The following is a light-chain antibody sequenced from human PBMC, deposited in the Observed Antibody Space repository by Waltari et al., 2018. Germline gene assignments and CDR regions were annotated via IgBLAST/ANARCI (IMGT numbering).Light chain of an antibody. CDR3: QNYHIRKA. Sequence: DIQMTQPPPSLSASVGDRVTLTSRASLNIFVRLPWYQQKPGKPPKLLIYETSNLESGVPSRFSGSGSGTDFTLVIDSLQPDDFATYYCQNYHIRKAFGQGTNVENK. CDR2: ETS. CDR1: LNIFVR. V-gene: IGKV1-5*03. J-gene: IGKJ2*01.